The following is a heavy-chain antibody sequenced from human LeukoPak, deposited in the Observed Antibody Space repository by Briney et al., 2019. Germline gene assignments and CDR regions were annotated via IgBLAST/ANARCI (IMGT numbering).Heavy chain of an antibody. D-gene: IGHD4-11*01. CDR2: ISYDGSNK. CDR1: GFTFSSYA. CDR3: APGGTVTPFDY. V-gene: IGHV3-30-3*01. J-gene: IGHJ4*02. Sequence: GGSLRLSCAASGFTFSSYAMHWVRQAPGKGLEWVAVISYDGSNKYYADSAKGRFTISRDNSKNTLYLQMNSLRAEDTAVYYCAPGGTVTPFDYWGQGTLVTVSS.